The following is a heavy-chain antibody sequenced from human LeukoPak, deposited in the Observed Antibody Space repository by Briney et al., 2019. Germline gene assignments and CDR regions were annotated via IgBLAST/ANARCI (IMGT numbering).Heavy chain of an antibody. CDR1: GFTFSNAW. Sequence: GGSLRLSCAASGFTFSNAWMSWVRQAPGKGLEWVGRIKSKTDGGTTDYAAPVKGRFTISRDDSKNTLYLQMNSLKTEDTAVYYCTTDLPGITGTPGFDYWGQGTLVTVSS. D-gene: IGHD1-20*01. CDR2: IKSKTDGGTT. CDR3: TTDLPGITGTPGFDY. V-gene: IGHV3-15*01. J-gene: IGHJ4*02.